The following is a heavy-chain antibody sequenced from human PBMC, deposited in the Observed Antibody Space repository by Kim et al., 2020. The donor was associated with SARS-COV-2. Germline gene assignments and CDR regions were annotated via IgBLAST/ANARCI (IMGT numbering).Heavy chain of an antibody. Sequence: YAVSVKGRITINPDTAKNQFSRQLNSVTPEDTAVYYCARDRQRAGTGVDYWGQGSLVTVSS. D-gene: IGHD6-19*01. CDR3: ARDRQRAGTGVDY. J-gene: IGHJ4*02. V-gene: IGHV6-1*01.